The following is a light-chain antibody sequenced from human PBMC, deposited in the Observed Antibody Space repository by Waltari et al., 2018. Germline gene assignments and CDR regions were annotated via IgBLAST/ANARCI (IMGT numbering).Light chain of an antibody. J-gene: IGKJ1*01. CDR1: QRVLNNSNDKNY. CDR2: WAS. CDR3: QQYYSRRT. V-gene: IGKV4-1*01. Sequence: DIVMTQSPEFLAVSLGERATINCKSSQRVLNNSNDKNYLAWYQQKPGRPPKLLIYWASTRESGVPDRFGGSGSGTEFTLTINSLQAEDVAVYYCQQYYSRRTFGRGTRVEIK.